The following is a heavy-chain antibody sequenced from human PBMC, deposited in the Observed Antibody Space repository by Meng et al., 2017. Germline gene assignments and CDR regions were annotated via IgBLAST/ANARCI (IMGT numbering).Heavy chain of an antibody. J-gene: IGHJ4*02. D-gene: IGHD3-22*01. CDR2: IYWNDDK. CDR3: AHSGYYDSSGYYYFDY. Sequence: SGPTLVKPTQTLTLTCTFSGFSLSNSGVGGGWIRQPPGKALEWLALIYWNDDKRYSPSLKSRLTITKDTSDNQVVLTMTNMDPVDTATYYLAHSGYYDSSGYYYFDYWGQGTLVTVSS. V-gene: IGHV2-5*01. CDR1: GFSLSNSGVG.